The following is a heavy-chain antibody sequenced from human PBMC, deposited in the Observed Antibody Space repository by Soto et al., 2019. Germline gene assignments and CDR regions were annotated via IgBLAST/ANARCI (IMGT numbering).Heavy chain of an antibody. D-gene: IGHD6-25*01. CDR3: ARDLAGYYFDY. V-gene: IGHV3-33*01. Sequence: QVQLVESGGGVVQPGRSLRLSCAASGFTFSSYGMHWVRQAPGKGLEWVAVIWYDGSNKYYADSVKGRFTISRDNSKNALYLQITSLRAEDTAVYYCARDLAGYYFDYWGQGTLVTVSS. J-gene: IGHJ4*02. CDR1: GFTFSSYG. CDR2: IWYDGSNK.